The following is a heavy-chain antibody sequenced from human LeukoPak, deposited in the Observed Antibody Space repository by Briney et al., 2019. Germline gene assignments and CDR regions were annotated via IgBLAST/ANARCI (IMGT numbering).Heavy chain of an antibody. CDR3: ARGGPSGRYFDWFHFDY. CDR2: IKQDGSEK. D-gene: IGHD3-9*01. Sequence: GGSLRLSCAASGFTFSSYSMNWVRQAPGKGLEWVANIKQDGSEKYYVDSVKGRFTISRDNAKNSLYLQMNSLRAEDTAVYYCARGGPSGRYFDWFHFDYWGQGTLVTVSS. V-gene: IGHV3-7*01. J-gene: IGHJ4*02. CDR1: GFTFSSYS.